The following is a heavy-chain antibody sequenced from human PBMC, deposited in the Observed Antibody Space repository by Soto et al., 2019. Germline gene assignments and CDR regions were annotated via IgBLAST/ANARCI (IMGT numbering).Heavy chain of an antibody. CDR1: GHTFITYS. CDR3: ARLYYDYV. D-gene: IGHD3-3*01. CDR2: ISADSETI. V-gene: IGHV3-48*02. J-gene: IGHJ6*02. Sequence: GGSLRLSCAASGHTFITYSMNWVRQAPGKGLEWIAYISADSETIFYADSVKGRFTISRDDAERSLFLQMNSLRDEDTARYYCARLYYDYVWGQGTTVTVSS.